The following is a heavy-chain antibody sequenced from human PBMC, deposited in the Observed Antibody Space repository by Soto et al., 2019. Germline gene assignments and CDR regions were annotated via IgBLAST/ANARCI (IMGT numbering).Heavy chain of an antibody. CDR1: GFIFSSYT. V-gene: IGHV3-21*01. Sequence: EVQLVESGGGLVKPGGSLRLSCAASGFIFSSYTMTWVRQAPGKGLEWVSSISSSSSNIEYADSVKGRFSVSRDNANNSLFLQINSLGAEDTAVYYCAREEYACASPRFDYWGLGALVTVSS. D-gene: IGHD2-21*01. CDR3: AREEYACASPRFDY. CDR2: ISSSSSNI. J-gene: IGHJ4*02.